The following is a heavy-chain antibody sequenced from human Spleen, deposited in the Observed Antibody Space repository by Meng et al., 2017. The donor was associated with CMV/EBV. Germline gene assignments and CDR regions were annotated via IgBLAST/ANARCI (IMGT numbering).Heavy chain of an antibody. Sequence: QVQLVQSGAEVKKPGAAVKVSCNVSGYTLTELSMIWVQQAPGKGLEWMGGFDPEDGETIYAQKFQGRVTMTEDTSTDTAYMELSSMRSEDTAVYYCVTERGYYVFGSFHDWGQGTLVTVSS. D-gene: IGHD3-3*01. CDR2: FDPEDGET. V-gene: IGHV1-24*01. J-gene: IGHJ4*02. CDR3: VTERGYYVFGSFHD. CDR1: GYTLTELS.